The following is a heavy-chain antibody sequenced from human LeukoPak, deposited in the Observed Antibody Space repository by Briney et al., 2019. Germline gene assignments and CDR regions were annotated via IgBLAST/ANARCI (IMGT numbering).Heavy chain of an antibody. CDR1: GFTFSSYA. V-gene: IGHV3-23*01. D-gene: IGHD6-19*01. CDR2: ISGSGGST. Sequence: GGSLRLSCAASGFTFSSYAMSWVRQAPGKGLEWVSAISGSGGSTCYADSVKGGFTISRDNSKNTLYLQMNSLRAEDTAVYYCAKDKVHEAGTDYWGQGTLVTVSS. J-gene: IGHJ4*02. CDR3: AKDKVHEAGTDY.